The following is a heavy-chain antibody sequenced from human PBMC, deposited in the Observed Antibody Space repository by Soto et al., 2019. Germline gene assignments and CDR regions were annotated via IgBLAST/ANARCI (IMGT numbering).Heavy chain of an antibody. V-gene: IGHV1-18*01. CDR1: GYTFTSYG. J-gene: IGHJ6*02. CDR3: AREGSIVLMVYATNYYYYGMDV. CDR2: ISAYNGNT. D-gene: IGHD2-8*01. Sequence: GASVKVSCKASGYTFTSYGISWVRQASGQGLEWMGWISAYNGNTNYAQKLQGRVTMTTDTSTSTAYMELRSLRSDDTAVYYCAREGSIVLMVYATNYYYYGMDVWGQGTTVTVSS.